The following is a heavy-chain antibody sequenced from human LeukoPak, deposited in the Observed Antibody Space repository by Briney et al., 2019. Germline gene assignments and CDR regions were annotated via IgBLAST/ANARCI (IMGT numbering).Heavy chain of an antibody. D-gene: IGHD2-2*02. Sequence: PSETLSLTCTVSGGSIRSSYYYWGWIRQPPGKGLEWIGSIYDSGSTYYNPSLKSRVTISVDTSKNQFSLKLNSVTAADTAVYYCAYTRRLGVFDYWGQGTLVTVSS. CDR1: GGSIRSSYYY. CDR3: AYTRRLGVFDY. J-gene: IGHJ4*02. V-gene: IGHV4-39*01. CDR2: IYDSGST.